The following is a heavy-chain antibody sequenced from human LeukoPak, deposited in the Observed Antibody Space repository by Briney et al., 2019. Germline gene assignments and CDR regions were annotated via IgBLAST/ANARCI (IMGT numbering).Heavy chain of an antibody. CDR2: ISENGGAA. V-gene: IGHV3-23*01. CDR1: GFTFTNYV. Sequence: PGGSLRLSCAASGFTFTNYVMGWVRQAQGKGLEWVSAISENGGAADYADSVRGRFTISRDNSQNTLYQQMNSLRAEDTAVYFCARDYLGISVAGALDSWGQGTLVTVSS. CDR3: ARDYLGISVAGALDS. J-gene: IGHJ4*02. D-gene: IGHD6-19*01.